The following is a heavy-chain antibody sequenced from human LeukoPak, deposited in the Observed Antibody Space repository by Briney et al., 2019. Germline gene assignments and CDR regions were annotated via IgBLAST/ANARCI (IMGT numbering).Heavy chain of an antibody. CDR1: GGSISSRSYY. V-gene: IGHV4-39*01. Sequence: SETLSLTCTVSGGSISSRSYYWGWIRQPPGKGLEWIGSIDYSGNTFYNPSLKTRVTMSVDTSENQFSLKLSSVTAADSTVYYCVRIYCTSTSCYGDSYYGMDVWGQRTTVTVSS. CDR2: IDYSGNT. D-gene: IGHD2-2*01. CDR3: VRIYCTSTSCYGDSYYGMDV. J-gene: IGHJ6*02.